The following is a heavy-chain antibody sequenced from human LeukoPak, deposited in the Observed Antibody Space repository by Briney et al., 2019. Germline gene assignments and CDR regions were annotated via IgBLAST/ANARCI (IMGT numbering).Heavy chain of an antibody. Sequence: ASVKVSCKASGYTFTSCAIHWLRQAPGQRLEWMGWINTANGITKYSQKFQDRVTITRDTSANTGYMELSSLRSEDTAVYYCARDGPANKFAYWGQGTLVTVSS. V-gene: IGHV1-3*04. CDR1: GYTFTSCA. J-gene: IGHJ4*02. CDR2: INTANGIT. CDR3: ARDGPANKFAY.